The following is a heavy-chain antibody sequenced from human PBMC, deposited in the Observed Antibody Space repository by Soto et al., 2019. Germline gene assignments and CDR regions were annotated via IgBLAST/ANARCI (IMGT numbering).Heavy chain of an antibody. J-gene: IGHJ6*02. CDR2: IYYSGST. V-gene: IGHV4-31*03. Sequence: QVQLQESGPGLVKPSQTLSLTCTVSGGSISSGGYYWSWIRQHPGKGLEWIGYIYYSGSTYYNPYLKSRVTISVDTSKNQFSLKLTSVTAADTAVYYCARDRQGDYGDYNYYYYGMDVWGQGTTVTVSS. CDR3: ARDRQGDYGDYNYYYYGMDV. CDR1: GGSISSGGYY. D-gene: IGHD4-17*01.